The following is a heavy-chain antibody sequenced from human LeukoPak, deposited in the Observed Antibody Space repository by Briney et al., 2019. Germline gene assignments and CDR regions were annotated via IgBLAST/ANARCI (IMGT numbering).Heavy chain of an antibody. Sequence: SETLSLTCTVSGGSISSSSYYWGWIRQPPGKGLEWIGSIYYSGSTYYNPSLKSRVTISVDTSKNQFSLKLSSVTAADTAVYYCARVRGWFGESDAFDIWGQGTMVTVSS. CDR3: ARVRGWFGESDAFDI. V-gene: IGHV4-39*01. CDR1: GGSISSSSYY. J-gene: IGHJ3*02. CDR2: IYYSGST. D-gene: IGHD3-10*01.